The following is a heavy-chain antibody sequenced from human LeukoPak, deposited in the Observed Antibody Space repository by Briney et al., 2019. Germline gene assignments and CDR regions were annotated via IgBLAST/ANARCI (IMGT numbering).Heavy chain of an antibody. V-gene: IGHV3-15*01. Sequence: GGSLRLSCGASGCTFCNAWMSWVRQAPGKALEWVGRIKSKTDGGTTDYAAPVKGRFTISRDDSKNTLYLQMNSLKTEDTAVYYCTTGQDYGGSDNWFDPWGQGTLVTASS. CDR1: GCTFCNAW. J-gene: IGHJ5*02. CDR3: TTGQDYGGSDNWFDP. CDR2: IKSKTDGGTT. D-gene: IGHD4-23*01.